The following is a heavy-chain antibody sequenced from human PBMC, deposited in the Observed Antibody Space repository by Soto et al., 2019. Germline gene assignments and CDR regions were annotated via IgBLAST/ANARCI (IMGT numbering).Heavy chain of an antibody. CDR1: SGSISIYS. CDR3: ARTSYQLLMFDY. Sequence: QEQLQESGPGLVKPSETLSLTCTVSSGSISIYSWSWIRQPPGKGLEWIGYVSYSGSTNYNPSLKSRVTIAVDTSKNQFSLKLSSVTAADTAVYYCARTSYQLLMFDYWGQGTLVTVSS. V-gene: IGHV4-59*01. J-gene: IGHJ4*02. D-gene: IGHD2-2*01. CDR2: VSYSGST.